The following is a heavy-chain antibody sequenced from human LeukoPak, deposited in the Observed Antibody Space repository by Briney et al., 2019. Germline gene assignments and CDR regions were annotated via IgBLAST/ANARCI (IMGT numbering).Heavy chain of an antibody. CDR3: ARMDTAMVPPDY. J-gene: IGHJ4*02. V-gene: IGHV4-59*01. CDR1: GGSISSYY. CDR2: IYYSGST. D-gene: IGHD5-18*01. Sequence: SETLSLTCTVSGGSISSYYWSWIRQPPGKGLEWIGYIYYSGSTNYNPSLKSRVTISVDTSKNQFSLKLSSVTAADTAVYYCARMDTAMVPPDYWGQGTLVTVSS.